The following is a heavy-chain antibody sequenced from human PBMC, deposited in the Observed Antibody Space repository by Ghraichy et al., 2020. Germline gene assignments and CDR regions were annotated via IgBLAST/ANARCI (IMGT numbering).Heavy chain of an antibody. CDR1: GGSISSSSYY. CDR2: IYYIGST. V-gene: IGHV4-39*01. CDR3: ARPNILRETAEDYYYSMDV. D-gene: IGHD3-16*01. Sequence: SETLSLTCTVSGGSISSSSYYWGWIRQPPGKGLEWIGCIYYIGSTYYNPSLKSRVTISVDTSKNQFSLNLSSVTAADTAVYYCARPNILRETAEDYYYSMDVWGQGSTVPVPS. J-gene: IGHJ6*02.